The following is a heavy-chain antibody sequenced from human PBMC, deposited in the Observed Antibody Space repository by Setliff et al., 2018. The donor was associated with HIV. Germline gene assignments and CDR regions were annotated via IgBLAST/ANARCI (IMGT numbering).Heavy chain of an antibody. Sequence: ASVKVSCKASGYTFPTYDIHWVRQATGQGLEWMGSMNPNNGNTVYAQKFQGRVAMTRSTSISTAYMELSSLTSEDAAVYFCARSRYQLLYDMDVWGKGTTVTVSS. CDR3: ARSRYQLLYDMDV. CDR1: GYTFPTYD. CDR2: MNPNNGNT. D-gene: IGHD2-2*02. J-gene: IGHJ6*03. V-gene: IGHV1-8*01.